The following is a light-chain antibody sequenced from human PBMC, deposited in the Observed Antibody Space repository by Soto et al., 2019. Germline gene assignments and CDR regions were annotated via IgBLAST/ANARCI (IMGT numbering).Light chain of an antibody. Sequence: QSALTQPASVSGSPGQSITVSCTGTSSDVGGYNYVSWYQQHPGKAPTLMIYDVTNRPSGVSDRFSGSKSGNTASLTISGLQAEDEADYYCSSYRRGSTYVFGTGTKVTVL. CDR2: DVT. V-gene: IGLV2-14*03. J-gene: IGLJ1*01. CDR3: SSYRRGSTYV. CDR1: SSDVGGYNY.